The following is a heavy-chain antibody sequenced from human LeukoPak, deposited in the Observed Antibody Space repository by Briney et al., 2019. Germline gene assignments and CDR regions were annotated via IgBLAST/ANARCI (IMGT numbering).Heavy chain of an antibody. CDR2: ISSSGSTI. V-gene: IGHV3-11*01. Sequence: GGSLRLSCAASGFTFSDYYMSWIRQAPGKGLEWVSYISSSGSTIYYADSVKGRFTISRDNSKNTLYLQMNSLRAEDTAVYYCAKAVHYDFWSGYPHFDYWGQGTLVTVSS. CDR3: AKAVHYDFWSGYPHFDY. D-gene: IGHD3-3*01. J-gene: IGHJ4*02. CDR1: GFTFSDYY.